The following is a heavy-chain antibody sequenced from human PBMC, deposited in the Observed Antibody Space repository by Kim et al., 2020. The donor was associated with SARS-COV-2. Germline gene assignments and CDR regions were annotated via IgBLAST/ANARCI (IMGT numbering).Heavy chain of an antibody. J-gene: IGHJ3*02. V-gene: IGHV3-11*06. CDR1: GFTFSDYY. CDR3: ARVRSLGGSYYVGAFDI. CDR2: ISSSSSYT. D-gene: IGHD1-26*01. Sequence: GGSLRLSFAASGFTFSDYYMSWIRQAPGKGLEWVSYISSSSSYTNYADSVKGRFTISRDNAKNSLYLQMNSLRAEDTAVYYCARVRSLGGSYYVGAFDIWGQGTMVTVSS.